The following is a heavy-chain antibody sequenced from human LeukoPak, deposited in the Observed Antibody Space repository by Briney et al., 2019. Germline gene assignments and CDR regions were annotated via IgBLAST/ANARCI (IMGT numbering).Heavy chain of an antibody. D-gene: IGHD5-18*01. CDR2: ISSSGSTI. CDR3: AGRSVYRYGYIDY. CDR1: GFTFSDYY. J-gene: IGHJ4*01. V-gene: IGHV3-11*04. Sequence: GGSLRLSCAASGFTFSDYYMSWIRQAPGKGLEWVSYISSSGSTIYYADSVKGRFTISRDNAKNSLYLQMNSLIADDTAVYYCAGRSVYRYGYIDYWGHGALVPVSS.